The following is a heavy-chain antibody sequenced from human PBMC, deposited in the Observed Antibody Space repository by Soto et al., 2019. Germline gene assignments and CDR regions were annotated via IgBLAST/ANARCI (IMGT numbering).Heavy chain of an antibody. CDR3: ARVGGVWSQLQRFDY. CDR2: IYYSGST. V-gene: IGHV4-30-4*01. J-gene: IGHJ4*02. CDR1: GGSISSGDNY. D-gene: IGHD3-10*01. Sequence: SETLSLTCTVSGGSISSGDNYWSWIRQPPGKGLEWIGYIYYSGSTYYNPSLKSRVTMSIDTSKNQFSLKLSSVTAADTAVYYCARVGGVWSQLQRFDYWGQGTLVTVSS.